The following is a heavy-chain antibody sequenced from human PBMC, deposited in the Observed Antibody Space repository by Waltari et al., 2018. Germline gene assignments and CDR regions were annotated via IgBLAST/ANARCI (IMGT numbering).Heavy chain of an antibody. Sequence: QVQLQESGPGLVKPSETLSLTCAVSGYSISSGYYWGWLRQPPGKGLEWIGSIYHSGSTYYNPSLKSRVTISVDTSKNQFSLKLSSVTAADTAVYYCARPDGSGSYHGYFDYWGQGTLVTVSS. CDR3: ARPDGSGSYHGYFDY. CDR2: IYHSGST. CDR1: GYSISSGYY. J-gene: IGHJ4*02. V-gene: IGHV4-38-2*01. D-gene: IGHD3-10*01.